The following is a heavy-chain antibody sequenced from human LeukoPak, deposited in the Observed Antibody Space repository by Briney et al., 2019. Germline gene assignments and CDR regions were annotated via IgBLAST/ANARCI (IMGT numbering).Heavy chain of an antibody. J-gene: IGHJ4*02. D-gene: IGHD5-18*01. CDR3: ARDVCSYGRTVPFDY. CDR2: IILIFGIA. Sequence: WASVNVSCTASGGTFSSYAISWVRQAPGQGLEWMGRIILIFGIANYAQKFQGRVTIPANQSTSTAYMELSSLRSEDTAVYYCARDVCSYGRTVPFDYWGQGTLVTVSS. CDR1: GGTFSSYA. V-gene: IGHV1-69*04.